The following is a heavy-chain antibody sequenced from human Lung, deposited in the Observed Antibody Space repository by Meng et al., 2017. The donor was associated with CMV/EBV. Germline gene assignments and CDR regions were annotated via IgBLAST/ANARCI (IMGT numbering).Heavy chain of an antibody. CDR2: INPRDSDT. V-gene: IGHV5-51*01. Sequence: GGSXRLXGKGSGYSFNNYWIGWVRQMPGKGLEWMGIINPRDSDTRYSPSFQGQVTISADKSINTAYLQWSSLKASDTAIYYCARGLDTVMFIDNWFDPWGQGTLVTVSS. J-gene: IGHJ5*02. CDR3: ARGLDTVMFIDNWFDP. D-gene: IGHD5-18*01. CDR1: GYSFNNYW.